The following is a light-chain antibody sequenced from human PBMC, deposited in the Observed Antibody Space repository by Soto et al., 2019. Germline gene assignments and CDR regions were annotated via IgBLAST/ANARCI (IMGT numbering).Light chain of an antibody. CDR2: DAS. CDR1: QGISTA. V-gene: IGKV1-13*02. Sequence: IQLTQSPSTLSASVGDRVTITCRASQGISTALAWYHQRPGKSPDLLVYDASTLQSGVPSRFSGSGSETDFSLTIRGLQPEDFGLYSCQQFNTKPLTFGGGTRVQIK. CDR3: QQFNTKPLT. J-gene: IGKJ4*01.